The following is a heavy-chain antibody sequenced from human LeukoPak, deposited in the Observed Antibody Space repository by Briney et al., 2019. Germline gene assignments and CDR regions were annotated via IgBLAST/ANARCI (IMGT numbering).Heavy chain of an antibody. D-gene: IGHD4-17*01. Sequence: SETLSLTCTVSGGSISSGGYYWSWIRQHPGKGLEWIGYIYYSGSTYYNPSLKSRVTISVDTSKNQFSLKLSSVTAADTAVYYCARFQGDYAIDYWGQGTLVTVSS. CDR3: ARFQGDYAIDY. CDR2: IYYSGST. J-gene: IGHJ4*02. CDR1: GGSISSGGYY. V-gene: IGHV4-31*03.